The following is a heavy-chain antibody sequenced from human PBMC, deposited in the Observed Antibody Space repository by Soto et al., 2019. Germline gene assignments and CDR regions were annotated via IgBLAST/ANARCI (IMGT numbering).Heavy chain of an antibody. D-gene: IGHD6-13*01. CDR3: ARDLAAGDY. CDR1: GYTFINYY. J-gene: IGHJ4*02. V-gene: IGHV1-46*01. CDR2: FNPTSGST. Sequence: QVQLVQSGAEVKKPGASVKLSCKASGYTFINYYIHWVRQAPGQGLEWMGIFNPTSGSTNYAQKFQCIVTLTMDTSTRTVYMELSSLRFDDTGVYYCARDLAAGDYWGQGTLVTVSS.